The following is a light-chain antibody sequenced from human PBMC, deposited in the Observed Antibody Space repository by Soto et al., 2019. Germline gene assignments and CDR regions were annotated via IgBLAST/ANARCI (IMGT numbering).Light chain of an antibody. Sequence: DLPMTQSPSPLSASVGDRVTITCRASQPISRWLAWYQQKPGKAPKLLIYAASSLHTGVPLRFSGSGSGTDFSLTISSLQPEDFATYYCKQSKSFPLTFGGGTKVVIK. CDR1: QPISRW. J-gene: IGKJ4*01. CDR2: AAS. CDR3: KQSKSFPLT. V-gene: IGKV1-12*01.